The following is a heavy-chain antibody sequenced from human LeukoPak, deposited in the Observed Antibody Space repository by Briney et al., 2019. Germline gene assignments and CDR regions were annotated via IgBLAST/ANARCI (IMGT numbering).Heavy chain of an antibody. CDR2: IIPIFGTA. V-gene: IGHV1-69*13. CDR3: ARAYCSSTSCYNYMDV. Sequence: SVKVSCKASGGTFSSYAISWVRQAPGQGLEWMGGIIPIFGTANYAQKFQGRVTITADESTSTAYMELSSLRSEDTAVYYCARAYCSSTSCYNYMDVWGKGTTVTVSS. J-gene: IGHJ6*03. D-gene: IGHD2-2*02. CDR1: GGTFSSYA.